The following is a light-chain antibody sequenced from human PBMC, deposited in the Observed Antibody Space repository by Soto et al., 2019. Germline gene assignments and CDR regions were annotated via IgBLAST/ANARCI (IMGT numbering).Light chain of an antibody. V-gene: IGKV1-5*01. CDR2: DAS. Sequence: DIQMTQSPSTRSASVGDRVTITCRASQSISSWLAWYQQKPGKAPKLLIYDASSLESGVPSRFSGSGSGTEFTLTSSSLQPDDFATYYCQQYNSYWTFGQGTKVEIK. J-gene: IGKJ1*01. CDR1: QSISSW. CDR3: QQYNSYWT.